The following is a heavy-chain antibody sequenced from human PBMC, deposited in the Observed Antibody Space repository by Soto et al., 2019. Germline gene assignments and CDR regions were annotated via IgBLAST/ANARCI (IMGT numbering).Heavy chain of an antibody. Sequence: QLQLQESGPGLVKPSETLSLTCTVSGGSISSSSYYWGWIRQPPGKGLEWIGSIHYSGSTYYNASLKSRVTISVETCKNQCALKLSSVTAADTAVYYCARVYYGSGIIEYWGQGTLVTVSS. D-gene: IGHD3-10*01. CDR3: ARVYYGSGIIEY. J-gene: IGHJ4*02. V-gene: IGHV4-39*01. CDR1: GGSISSSSYY. CDR2: IHYSGST.